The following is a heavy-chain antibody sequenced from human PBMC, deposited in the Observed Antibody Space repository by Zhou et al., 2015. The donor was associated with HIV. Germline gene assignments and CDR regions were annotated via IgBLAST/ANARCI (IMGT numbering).Heavy chain of an antibody. V-gene: IGHV1-69*17. CDR3: ARGNMNHDYGLDL. CDR2: ITPMFDIH. J-gene: IGHJ3*01. D-gene: IGHD4/OR15-4a*01. CDR1: GGTFSGSD. Sequence: QVQLVQSATEVRKPGSSVKVSCKASGGTFSGSDISWVRQAPGQGLEWMGGITPMFDIHTYAEKFRARLNITVDRHTSAAYMELSSLTSEDTAVYFCARGNMNHDYGLDLWGQGTKVIVS.